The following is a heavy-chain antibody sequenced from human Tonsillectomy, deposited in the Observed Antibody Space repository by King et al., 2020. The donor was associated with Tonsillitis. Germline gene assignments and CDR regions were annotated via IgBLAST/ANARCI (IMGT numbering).Heavy chain of an antibody. CDR2: ISGSGGST. CDR3: ATSRFLEWFSPFDP. Sequence: VQLVESGGGLVQPGGSLRLSCAASGFTFSSYAMSWVRQAPGKGLEWVSGISGSGGSTYYADSVKGRFTISRDNSKNTLFLQMNSLRAEDTAIYCCATSRFLEWFSPFDPWGQGTLVTVPS. V-gene: IGHV3-23*04. J-gene: IGHJ5*02. D-gene: IGHD3-3*01. CDR1: GFTFSSYA.